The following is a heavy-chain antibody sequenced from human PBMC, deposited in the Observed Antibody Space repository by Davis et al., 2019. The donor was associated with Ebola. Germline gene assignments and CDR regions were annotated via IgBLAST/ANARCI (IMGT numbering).Heavy chain of an antibody. V-gene: IGHV4-39*01. D-gene: IGHD4-11*01. CDR3: AATTITNWFDP. Sequence: MPSETLSLTCAVYGGSFSGYYWGWIRQPPGKGLEWIGSFYYGGSTYYNASLNSRVTISVDMSKNQFSLKLSSVTAADTAVYYCAATTITNWFDPWGQGTLVTVSS. J-gene: IGHJ5*02. CDR2: FYYGGST. CDR1: GGSFSGYY.